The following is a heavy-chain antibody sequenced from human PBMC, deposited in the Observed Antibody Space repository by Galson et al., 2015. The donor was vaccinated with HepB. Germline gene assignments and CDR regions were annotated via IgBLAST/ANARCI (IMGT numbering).Heavy chain of an antibody. CDR1: GFTCSSYG. V-gene: IGHV3-30*02. D-gene: IGHD3-10*01. Sequence: SLRLSCAASGFTCSSYGMHWVRQAPGKGLEWVAFIRYDGSNKYYADSAKGRFTISRDNSKNTVYLQMNSLRAEDTAVYYCAKDPYYYGSGSYSVDYWGQGTLVTVSS. CDR3: AKDPYYYGSGSYSVDY. CDR2: IRYDGSNK. J-gene: IGHJ4*02.